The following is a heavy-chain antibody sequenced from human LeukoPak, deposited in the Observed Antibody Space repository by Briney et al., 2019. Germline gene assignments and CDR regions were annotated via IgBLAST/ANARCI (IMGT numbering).Heavy chain of an antibody. V-gene: IGHV4-34*01. D-gene: IGHD2-2*01. CDR1: GESFTGYY. Sequence: SETLSLTCAVYGESFTGYYWTWIRQPPGKGLEWIGEINHSGGTNYNPSLKSRVTISVDTSKNQFSLNMNSVTAADTAVYYCARDQRGVVVPAAIDYWGQGTLVTVSS. CDR3: ARDQRGVVVPAAIDY. J-gene: IGHJ4*02. CDR2: INHSGGT.